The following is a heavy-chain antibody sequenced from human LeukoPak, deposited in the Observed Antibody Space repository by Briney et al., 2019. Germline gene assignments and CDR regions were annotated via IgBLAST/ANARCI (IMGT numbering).Heavy chain of an antibody. CDR2: IYYSGST. CDR1: GGSISSGDYY. J-gene: IGHJ5*02. V-gene: IGHV4-30-4*01. CDR3: ARADDYVWGSLSA. D-gene: IGHD3-16*01. Sequence: NPSETLSLTCTVSGGSISSGDYYWSWIRQPPGKGLEWIGYIYYSGSTYYNPSLKSRVTISIDTSKSQFSLKLSSVTAADTAVYYCARADDYVWGSLSAWGQGTLVTVSS.